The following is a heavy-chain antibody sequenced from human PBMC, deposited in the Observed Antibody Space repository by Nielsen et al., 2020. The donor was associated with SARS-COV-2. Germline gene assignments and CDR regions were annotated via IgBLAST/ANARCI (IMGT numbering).Heavy chain of an antibody. V-gene: IGHV4-4*02. D-gene: IGHD4-11*01. CDR3: ARDPLQYPYYYYYYGMDV. CDR2: IYHSGST. Sequence: SETLSLTCAVSGGSISSSNWWSWVRQPPGKGLEWIGEIYHSGSTNYNPSLKSRVTISVDKSKNQFSLKLSSVTAADTAVYYCARDPLQYPYYYYYYGMDVWGQGTTVTVSS. J-gene: IGHJ6*02. CDR1: GGSISSSNW.